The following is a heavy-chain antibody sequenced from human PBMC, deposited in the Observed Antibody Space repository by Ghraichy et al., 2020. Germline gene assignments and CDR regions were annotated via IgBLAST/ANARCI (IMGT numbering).Heavy chain of an antibody. Sequence: GGSLRLSCAASGFTFSNYAMTWVRQAPGKGLEWVSTIRGSGGATYYADAVKGRFTISRDNSKNTLNLQMESLRAEDTAVYSCARDWRSCSSTSCYTDYWGQGNLVTVSP. CDR2: IRGSGGAT. CDR1: GFTFSNYA. CDR3: ARDWRSCSSTSCYTDY. V-gene: IGHV3-23*01. J-gene: IGHJ4*02. D-gene: IGHD2-2*02.